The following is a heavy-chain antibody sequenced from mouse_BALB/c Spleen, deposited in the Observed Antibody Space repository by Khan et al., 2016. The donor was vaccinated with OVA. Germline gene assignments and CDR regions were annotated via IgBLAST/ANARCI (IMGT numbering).Heavy chain of an antibody. CDR2: ISSGGHYT. J-gene: IGHJ4*01. V-gene: IGHV5-9-3*01. Sequence: EVELVESGGGVVKPGGSLKLSCSASGFTFSSFAMSWVRQTPEKRLEWVTTISSGGHYTFYPDSVKGRFTISRDNARNTLYLQMSSLRSEDTARYYCARSVVDYYGMDYWGQGTSVTVSS. D-gene: IGHD1-1*02. CDR1: GFTFSSFA. CDR3: ARSVVDYYGMDY.